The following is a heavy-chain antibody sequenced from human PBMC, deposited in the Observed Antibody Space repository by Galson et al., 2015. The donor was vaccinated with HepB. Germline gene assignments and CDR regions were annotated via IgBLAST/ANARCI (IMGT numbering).Heavy chain of an antibody. CDR3: ARDFNGGYVGWFDP. J-gene: IGHJ5*02. CDR2: IHSDGSST. Sequence: SLRLSCAASGFTFSSYWMHWVRQAPGKGLVWVSRIHSDGSSTSYVESVKGRFTISRDNAKNTLYLQMNSLRAEDTAVYYCARDFNGGYVGWFDPWGQGTLVTVSS. CDR1: GFTFSSYW. V-gene: IGHV3-74*01. D-gene: IGHD5-12*01.